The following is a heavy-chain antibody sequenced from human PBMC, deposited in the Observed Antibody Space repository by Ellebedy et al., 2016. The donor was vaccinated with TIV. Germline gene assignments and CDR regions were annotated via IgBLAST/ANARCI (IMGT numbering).Heavy chain of an antibody. Sequence: SETLSLXXAVSGDSISCGGYSWSWIRQPPGKGLEWIGYIYHSGKTYYNPSLKSRVTISVDRPKNQFSVRLNSVTAADTAVYYCARVRNYYDSSGYYWPYNWFDPWGQGTLVTVSS. CDR1: GDSISCGGYS. D-gene: IGHD3-22*01. J-gene: IGHJ5*02. CDR2: IYHSGKT. CDR3: ARVRNYYDSSGYYWPYNWFDP. V-gene: IGHV4-30-2*01.